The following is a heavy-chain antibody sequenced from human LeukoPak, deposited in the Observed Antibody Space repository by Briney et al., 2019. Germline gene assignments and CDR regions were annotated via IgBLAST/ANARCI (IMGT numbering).Heavy chain of an antibody. V-gene: IGHV4-61*01. CDR1: GGSVSSDSNC. CDR2: INYGGST. Sequence: SETLSLSCTVSGGSVSSDSNCWAWIRQPPGQGLEWVGYINYGGSTNYNPSLKSRVTISLDTSKSQISLKLSSVTAADTAVYYCARGQRRLQDYWGQGTLVTVSS. J-gene: IGHJ4*02. CDR3: ARGQRRLQDY.